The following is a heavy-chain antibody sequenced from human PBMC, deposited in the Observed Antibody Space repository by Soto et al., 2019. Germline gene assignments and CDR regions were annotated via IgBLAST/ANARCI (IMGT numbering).Heavy chain of an antibody. CDR1: GFSLSNSGVG. Sequence: QITLKESGPSPVKPTQTLTVTCTFSGFSLSNSGVGVAWIRQPPGKALEWLALIYGDNDKRYSPSLKTRLTFTKDTFKSQVVLTMTNMDPVDTAKYYCALFPLPDSGDCDPGTSLVFAYWGQGPLITVSS. J-gene: IGHJ4*02. CDR3: ALFPLPDSGDCDPGTSLVFAY. CDR2: IYGDNDK. V-gene: IGHV2-5*02. D-gene: IGHD4-17*01.